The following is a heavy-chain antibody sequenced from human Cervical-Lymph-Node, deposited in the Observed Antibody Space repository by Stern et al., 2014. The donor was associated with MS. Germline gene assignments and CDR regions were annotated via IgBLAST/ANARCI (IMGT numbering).Heavy chain of an antibody. D-gene: IGHD1-26*01. CDR2: FDPEDGET. CDR3: ATARPTQWELPLFDY. Sequence: VQLVESGAEGKKPGASVKVSCKVSGYTLTELSMHWVRQAPGKGLEWMGGFDPEDGETIYAQKFQGIVTMTEDTSTDTAYMELSSLRSEDTAVYYCATARPTQWELPLFDYWGQGTLVTVSS. V-gene: IGHV1-24*01. CDR1: GYTLTELS. J-gene: IGHJ4*02.